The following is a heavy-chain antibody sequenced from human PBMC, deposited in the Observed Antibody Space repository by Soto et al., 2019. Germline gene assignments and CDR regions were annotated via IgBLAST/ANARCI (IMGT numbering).Heavy chain of an antibody. J-gene: IGHJ4*02. D-gene: IGHD7-27*01. Sequence: QITLKESGPTLVKPTQTLTLTCTLSGFSITTSGVGVGWIRQPPGKALEWLALIYWDDDKRYSPSLKSRLTITQDTSKNQVVLTMTNMDPVDTATYYCAHRKPGYYFDYWGQGTLVTVSS. V-gene: IGHV2-5*02. CDR2: IYWDDDK. CDR1: GFSITTSGVG. CDR3: AHRKPGYYFDY.